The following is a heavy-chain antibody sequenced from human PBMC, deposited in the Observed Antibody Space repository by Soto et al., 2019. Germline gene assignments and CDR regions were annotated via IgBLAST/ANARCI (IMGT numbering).Heavy chain of an antibody. Sequence: GGSLRLSCAASGFTFDDYTMHWVRQAPGKGLEWVSGISWNSASKSYADSVKGRFTISRDNAKNSLYLQMNSLRTEDTALYYCAKEARYARVLDWGQGTLVTVSS. CDR1: GFTFDDYT. CDR2: ISWNSASK. J-gene: IGHJ1*01. V-gene: IGHV3-9*01. CDR3: AKEARYARVLD. D-gene: IGHD2-2*01.